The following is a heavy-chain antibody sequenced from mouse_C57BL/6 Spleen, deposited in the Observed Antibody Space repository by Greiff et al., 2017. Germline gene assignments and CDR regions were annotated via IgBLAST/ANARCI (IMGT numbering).Heavy chain of an antibody. CDR1: GFTFSSYT. V-gene: IGHV5-9*01. D-gene: IGHD1-1*02. Sequence: EVQGVESGGGLVKPGGSLKLSCAASGFTFSSYTMSWVRQTPEKRLEWVATISGGGGNTYYPDSVKGRFTISRDNAKNTLYLQMSSLRSEDTALYYCARDCGNYFDYWGQGTTLTVSS. CDR2: ISGGGGNT. J-gene: IGHJ2*01. CDR3: ARDCGNYFDY.